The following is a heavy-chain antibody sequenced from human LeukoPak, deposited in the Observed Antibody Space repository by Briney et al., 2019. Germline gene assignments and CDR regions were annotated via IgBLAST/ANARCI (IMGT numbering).Heavy chain of an antibody. CDR3: AREVSEGFDF. V-gene: IGHV3-74*01. CDR1: GFTFTSYS. Sequence: QPGGSLRLSCAASGFTFTSYSMNWVRQAPGKGLEWVSRIDSGVSSTIYADSVKGRFTISRDNAKNTLYLQMNSLRAEDTALYYCAREVSEGFDFWGQGTLVTVSS. D-gene: IGHD3-22*01. J-gene: IGHJ4*02. CDR2: IDSGVSST.